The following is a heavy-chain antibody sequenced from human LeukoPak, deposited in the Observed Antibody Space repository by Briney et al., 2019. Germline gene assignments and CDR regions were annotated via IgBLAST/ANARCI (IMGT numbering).Heavy chain of an antibody. CDR1: GFTVSGNY. CDR3: ARETDYGDYEAFDP. Sequence: GGSLRLSCAASGFTVSGNYMSWVRQAPGKGLEWVSVIYSGGSTYYADSVKGRFTISRDNSKNTLYLQMNSLRAEDTAVYYCARETDYGDYEAFDPWGQGTLVTVSP. V-gene: IGHV3-53*01. CDR2: IYSGGST. D-gene: IGHD4-17*01. J-gene: IGHJ5*02.